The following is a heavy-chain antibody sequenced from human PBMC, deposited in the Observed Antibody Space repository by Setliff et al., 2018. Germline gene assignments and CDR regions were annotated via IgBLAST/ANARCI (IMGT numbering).Heavy chain of an antibody. CDR3: ARHEFVGGYYGSVTYRHFDY. J-gene: IGHJ4*02. V-gene: IGHV4-59*08. CDR1: GGSISSHY. CDR2: IYSSGTA. D-gene: IGHD3-10*01. Sequence: SETLSLTCTVSGGSISSHYWSWIRQPPGKGLEWIGYIYSSGTAYYNPSLKSRVTISVDTSKNQFSLQVTSLAATDTALYFCARHEFVGGYYGSVTYRHFDYWGQGILVTVSS.